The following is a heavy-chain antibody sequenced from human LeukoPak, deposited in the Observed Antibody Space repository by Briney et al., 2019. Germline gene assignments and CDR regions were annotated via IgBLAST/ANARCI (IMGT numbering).Heavy chain of an antibody. D-gene: IGHD3-16*02. J-gene: IGHJ4*02. CDR1: GFTFSSYG. V-gene: IGHV3-30*18. Sequence: SGGSLRLSCAASGFTFSSYGMHWVRQAPGKGLEWVAVISYDGGNKYYADSVKGRFTISRDNSKNTLYLQMNSLRAEDTAVYYCAKFRGVGNQSKYRPPDFDYWGQGTLVTVSS. CDR2: ISYDGGNK. CDR3: AKFRGVGNQSKYRPPDFDY.